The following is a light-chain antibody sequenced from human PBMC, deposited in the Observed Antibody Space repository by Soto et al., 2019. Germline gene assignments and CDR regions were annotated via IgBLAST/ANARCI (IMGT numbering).Light chain of an antibody. CDR1: SSDVGRYKH. Sequence: QSALTQPPSVSGSPGQSISISCTGTSSDVGRYKHVSWYQQPPGTAPKLMIYDVSNRPSGVPDRCSGAKSGNTTSLTNTGGHAEDEADDYCGSYTSSSTSEVFGGGTKLTVL. CDR2: DVS. V-gene: IGLV2-18*02. CDR3: GSYTSSSTSEV. J-gene: IGLJ2*01.